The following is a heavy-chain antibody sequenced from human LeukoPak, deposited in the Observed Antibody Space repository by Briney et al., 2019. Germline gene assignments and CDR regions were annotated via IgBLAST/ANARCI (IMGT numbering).Heavy chain of an antibody. D-gene: IGHD6-19*01. CDR1: GGSISSSSYY. V-gene: IGHV4-39*01. J-gene: IGHJ4*02. CDR2: IYYSGST. CDR3: ARQDSSGWYYFDY. Sequence: SETLSLTCTVSGGSISSSSYYWGWIRQPPGKGLEWIGSIYYSGSTYYNPSLKSRVTISVDTSKNQFSLKLSSVTAADTAVYYCARQDSSGWYYFDYWGQGTLVTVSS.